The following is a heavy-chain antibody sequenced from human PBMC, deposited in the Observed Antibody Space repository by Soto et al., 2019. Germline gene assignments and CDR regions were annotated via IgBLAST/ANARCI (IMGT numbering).Heavy chain of an antibody. D-gene: IGHD6-6*01. CDR1: GFTFSSYG. Sequence: GGSLRLSCAASGFTFSSYGMHWVRQAPGKGLEWVAVISYDGSNKYYADSVKGRFTISRDNSKNTLYLQMNSLRAEDTAVYYCAKDTASIAARPALDYWRQGTLVTGSS. CDR2: ISYDGSNK. J-gene: IGHJ4*02. CDR3: AKDTASIAARPALDY. V-gene: IGHV3-30*18.